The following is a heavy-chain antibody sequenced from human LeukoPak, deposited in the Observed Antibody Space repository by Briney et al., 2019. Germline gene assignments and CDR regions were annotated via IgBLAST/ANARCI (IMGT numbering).Heavy chain of an antibody. Sequence: GGSLRLSCAASWFTFSSYAMSWVRQAPGKGREWASVVGGSGVLTYYAGSVKGRFTISRDNSKNTLYLQMNRLRVEDTAVYYCRGYSSSWDSGSGIDYWGQGTLVTVSS. CDR1: WFTFSSYA. D-gene: IGHD6-13*01. CDR2: VGGSGVLT. V-gene: IGHV3-23*01. J-gene: IGHJ4*02. CDR3: RGYSSSWDSGSGIDY.